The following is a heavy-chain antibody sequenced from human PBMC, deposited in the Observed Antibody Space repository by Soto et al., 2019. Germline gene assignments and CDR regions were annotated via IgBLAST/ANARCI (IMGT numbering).Heavy chain of an antibody. CDR3: ARELGGSWCNWFDP. Sequence: PGGSLRLSCAVSGFTVSSNSITWVRQAPGQGLEWVSVLHSDVSTYYVDSVKGRFVISRDNSKNTVYLQMNSLRAEDTAIYYCARELGGSWCNWFDPWGQGTLVTVSS. D-gene: IGHD2-15*01. V-gene: IGHV3-53*01. CDR2: LHSDVST. J-gene: IGHJ5*02. CDR1: GFTVSSNS.